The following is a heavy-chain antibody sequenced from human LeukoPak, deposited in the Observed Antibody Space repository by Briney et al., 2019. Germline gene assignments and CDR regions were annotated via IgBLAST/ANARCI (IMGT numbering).Heavy chain of an antibody. D-gene: IGHD6-13*01. CDR1: GYTFTGYY. J-gene: IGHJ4*02. CDR3: ARALYTSRSYLATFSPTNFDY. CDR2: INPNSGGT. V-gene: IGHV1-2*02. Sequence: ASVKVSCKASGYTFTGYYTHWVRQAPGQGLEWMGWINPNSGGTNYAQKFQGRVTMTMDTSISTPCMELSWLRSDDTAVYYCARALYTSRSYLATFSPTNFDYWGQGTLVTVSS.